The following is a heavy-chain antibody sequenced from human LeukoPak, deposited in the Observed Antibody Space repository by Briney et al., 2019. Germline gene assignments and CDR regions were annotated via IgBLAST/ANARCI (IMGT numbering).Heavy chain of an antibody. J-gene: IGHJ4*02. D-gene: IGHD1-26*01. Sequence: GGSLRLSFAASGFTFSSYAINWVRQAPGKGLEWVLGISGSGGSTYNADSVKGRFTISRDNSKNTLYLQMNSLRVEDTAVYYCARQEKGSYSVGSFDYWGQGTLVTVSS. V-gene: IGHV3-23*01. CDR3: ARQEKGSYSVGSFDY. CDR2: ISGSGGST. CDR1: GFTFSSYA.